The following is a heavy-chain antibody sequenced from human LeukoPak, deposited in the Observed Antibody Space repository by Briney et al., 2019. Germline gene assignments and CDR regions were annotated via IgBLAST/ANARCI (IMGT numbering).Heavy chain of an antibody. CDR2: IYYSGST. J-gene: IGHJ5*02. V-gene: IGHV4-39*01. CDR1: GGSISSSSYY. CDR3: ARHKGMTGGFNTDYDILTGYYKGNWFDP. D-gene: IGHD3-9*01. Sequence: PSETLSLTCTVSGGSISSSSYYWGWIRQPPGKGLEWIGSIYYSGSTYYNPSLKSRVTISVDTSKNQFSLKLSSVTAADTAVYYCARHKGMTGGFNTDYDILTGYYKGNWFDPWGQGTLVTVSS.